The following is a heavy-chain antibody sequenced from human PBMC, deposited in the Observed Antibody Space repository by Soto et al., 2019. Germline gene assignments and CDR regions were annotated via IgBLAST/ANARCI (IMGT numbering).Heavy chain of an antibody. Sequence: GGSLRLSCAASGFTFSSYSMNWVRQAPGKGLEWVSSISSSSGYMYYADSVKGRFTISRDNAKNSLYLEMNSLRAEDTAVYFCARVAQQVLHNYFDSWGQGALVTVST. V-gene: IGHV3-21*01. CDR2: ISSSSGYM. D-gene: IGHD6-13*01. CDR3: ARVAQQVLHNYFDS. J-gene: IGHJ4*02. CDR1: GFTFSSYS.